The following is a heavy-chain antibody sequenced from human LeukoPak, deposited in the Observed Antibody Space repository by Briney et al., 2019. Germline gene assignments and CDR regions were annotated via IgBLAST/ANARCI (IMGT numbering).Heavy chain of an antibody. D-gene: IGHD3-10*01. CDR3: ARRVTMVRGPFDN. J-gene: IGHJ4*02. CDR1: GFTFTDHP. Sequence: GGSLRLSCVASGFTFTDHPMNWVRQAPGKGLEWISYIGGDGIAFYADSVKGRFTASKDDARKSMYLQMNSLRVEDTAVYYCARRVTMVRGPFDNWGQGTLVTVSS. V-gene: IGHV3-69-1*01. CDR2: IGGDGIA.